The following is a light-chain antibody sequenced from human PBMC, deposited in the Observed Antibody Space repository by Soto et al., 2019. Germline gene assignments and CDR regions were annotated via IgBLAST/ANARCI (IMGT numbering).Light chain of an antibody. J-gene: IGKJ4*01. CDR3: QQYDNYPLT. V-gene: IGKV1-5*03. Sequence: DIHMTQSPSTPSGSVVDTVTITYRASQTISSWLAWYQQKPGKAPKLLIYKASTLKSGVPSRFSGSASGTEFTLTISSLQPDDFATYYCQQYDNYPLTFGGGTKVDI. CDR2: KAS. CDR1: QTISSW.